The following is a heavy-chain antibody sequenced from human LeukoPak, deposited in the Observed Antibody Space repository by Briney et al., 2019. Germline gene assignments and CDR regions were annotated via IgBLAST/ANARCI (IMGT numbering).Heavy chain of an antibody. D-gene: IGHD5-12*01. CDR3: TRRGYSGDAFDI. V-gene: IGHV5-10-1*01. CDR1: GSRFTSYW. CDR2: IDPSDSYT. Sequence: GASLRISCQGSGSRFTSYWISWVRQPPGKGLEWMGRIDPSDSYTKYSPSFQGHVTISADKSISTAYLQWSSLKASDTAMYYCTRRGYSGDAFDIWGQGTMVTVSS. J-gene: IGHJ3*02.